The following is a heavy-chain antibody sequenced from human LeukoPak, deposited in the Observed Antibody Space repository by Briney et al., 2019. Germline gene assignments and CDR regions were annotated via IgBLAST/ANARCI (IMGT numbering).Heavy chain of an antibody. CDR1: GFTFSS. Sequence: GGSLRLSCVVSGFTFSSMNWVRQAPGKGLEWVAVISYDGSNKYYADSVKGRFTISKDNSKNTLYLQMNSLRAEDTAVYYCTTEIHWGQGTLVTVSS. CDR3: TTEIH. CDR2: ISYDGSNK. J-gene: IGHJ4*02. D-gene: IGHD1-26*01. V-gene: IGHV3-30*03.